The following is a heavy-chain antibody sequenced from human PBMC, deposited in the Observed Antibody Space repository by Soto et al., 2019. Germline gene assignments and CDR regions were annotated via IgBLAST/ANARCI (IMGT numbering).Heavy chain of an antibody. CDR2: IDPSDSYT. D-gene: IGHD5-12*01. Sequence: GSLKISCKGSGYSFTSYWISWVRQMPGKGLEWMGRIDPSDSYTNYSPSFQGHVTISADKSISTAYLQWSSLKASDTAMYYCARSVSGDSGYEYYYYYGMDVWGQGTTVTVSS. V-gene: IGHV5-10-1*01. CDR1: GYSFTSYW. CDR3: ARSVSGDSGYEYYYYYGMDV. J-gene: IGHJ6*02.